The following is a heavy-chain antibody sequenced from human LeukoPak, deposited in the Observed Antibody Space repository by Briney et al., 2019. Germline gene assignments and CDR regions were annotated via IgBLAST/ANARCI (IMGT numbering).Heavy chain of an antibody. V-gene: IGHV3-21*01. CDR1: GFTFSSYS. CDR3: ARVSSGGYDILTGYYTQSGVDY. J-gene: IGHJ4*02. CDR2: ISSSSSYI. D-gene: IGHD3-9*01. Sequence: GGSLRLSCAASGFTFSSYSMNWVHQAPGKGLEWVSSISSSSSYIYYADSVKGRFTISRDNAKNSLYLQMNSLRAEDTAVYYCARVSSGGYDILTGYYTQSGVDYWGQGTLVTVSS.